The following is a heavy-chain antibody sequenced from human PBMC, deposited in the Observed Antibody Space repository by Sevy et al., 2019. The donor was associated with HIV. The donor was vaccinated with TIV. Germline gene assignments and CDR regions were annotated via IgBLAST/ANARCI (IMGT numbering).Heavy chain of an antibody. V-gene: IGHV3-30*18. CDR1: GFAFSDYA. J-gene: IGHJ6*02. D-gene: IGHD2-15*01. CDR2: ISYAGDNK. Sequence: SLRLSCAASGFAFSDYAMHWVRQAPGKGLEWVAAISYAGDNKYFADSVKGRFTVSKDNSKNTLYLEMNSLRAEDTAVYYCAKAHADCSGGTCYTAHYYYDMDVWGRGATVTVSS. CDR3: AKAHADCSGGTCYTAHYYYDMDV.